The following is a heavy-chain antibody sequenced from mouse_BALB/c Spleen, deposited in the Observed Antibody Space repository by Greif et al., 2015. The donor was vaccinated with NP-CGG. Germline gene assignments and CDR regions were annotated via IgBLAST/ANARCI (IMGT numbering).Heavy chain of an antibody. V-gene: IGHV2-5*01. Sequence: QVQLQQSGPGLVQPSQSLAITCTVSGFSLTSYGVHWVRQSPGKGLEWLGVIWRGGSTDYNAAFMSRLSITKDNSKSXVFFKMNSPQADDTAIYYCAKNYGNYAMDYWGQGTSVTVSS. D-gene: IGHD2-1*01. CDR3: AKNYGNYAMDY. CDR2: IWRGGST. CDR1: GFSLTSYG. J-gene: IGHJ4*01.